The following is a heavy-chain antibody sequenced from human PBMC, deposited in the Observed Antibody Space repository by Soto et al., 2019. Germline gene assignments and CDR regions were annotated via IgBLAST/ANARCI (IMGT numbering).Heavy chain of an antibody. CDR2: IYYSGST. CDR3: ARDRGSDYPHYYYYYGMDV. V-gene: IGHV4-59*02. CDR1: GDSVISHY. J-gene: IGHJ6*02. Sequence: PSETLSHTCSVSGDSVISHYLTWIRQSPEKGLEWIGYIYYSGSTYYNPSLKSRVTISVDTSKNQFSLKLSSVTAADTAVYYCARDRGSDYPHYYYYYGMDVWGQGTTVTVSS. D-gene: IGHD4-17*01.